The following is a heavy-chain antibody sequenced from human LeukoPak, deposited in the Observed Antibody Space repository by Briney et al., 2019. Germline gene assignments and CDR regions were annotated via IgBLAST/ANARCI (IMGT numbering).Heavy chain of an antibody. CDR3: AKGGGGRLIYYYYMDV. D-gene: IGHD3-16*01. CDR2: ISWDSDSI. CDR1: GFIFDDYA. V-gene: IGHV3-9*03. J-gene: IGHJ6*03. Sequence: PGGSLRLSCAASGFIFDDYAMHWVRQAPGKGLEWVSGISWDSDSIDYADSVKGRFTIFRDNAKNSLYLQMNSLRAEDMALYYCAKGGGGRLIYYYYMDVWGKGTTVTVSS.